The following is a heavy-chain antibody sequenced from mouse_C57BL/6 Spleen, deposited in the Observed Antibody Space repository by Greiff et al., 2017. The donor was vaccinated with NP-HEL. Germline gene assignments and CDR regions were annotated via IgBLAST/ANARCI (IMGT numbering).Heavy chain of an antibody. D-gene: IGHD3-3*01. CDR3: ARPGTGNYFDY. V-gene: IGHV3-6*01. Sequence: EVQLVESGPGLVKPSQSLSLTCSVTGYSITSGYYWNWIRQFPGNKLEWMGYISYDGSNNYNPSLKNRISITRDTSKNQFFLKLNSVTTEDTATYYCARPGTGNYFDYWGQGTTLTVSS. J-gene: IGHJ2*01. CDR1: GYSITSGYY. CDR2: ISYDGSN.